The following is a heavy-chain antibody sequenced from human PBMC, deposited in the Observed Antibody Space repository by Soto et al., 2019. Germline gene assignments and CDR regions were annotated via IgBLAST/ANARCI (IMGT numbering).Heavy chain of an antibody. D-gene: IGHD6-19*01. CDR3: ARDVVILGSGWDPNGGHAFDI. CDR2: ISYDGSNK. V-gene: IGHV3-30-3*01. Sequence: GGSLRLSCAASGFTFSSYAMHWVRQAPGKGLEWVAVISYDGSNKYYAESVKGRFTISRDNSKNTLYLQMNSLRAEDTAVYYFARDVVILGSGWDPNGGHAFDIWGQGTMVTVSS. J-gene: IGHJ3*02. CDR1: GFTFSSYA.